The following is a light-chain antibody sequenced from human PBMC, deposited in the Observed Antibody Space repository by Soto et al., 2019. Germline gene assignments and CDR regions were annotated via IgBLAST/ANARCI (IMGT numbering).Light chain of an antibody. Sequence: DIQMTQSPSTVSAYVGDSVTISCRASQSITTWLAWYQQRPGKAPKLLIYAASSLQSGVPSRFSGSGSGTDFTLTISSLQPEDFATYYCQQSYSTPFTFGQGTRLEI. J-gene: IGKJ5*01. CDR2: AAS. CDR3: QQSYSTPFT. CDR1: QSITTW. V-gene: IGKV1-39*01.